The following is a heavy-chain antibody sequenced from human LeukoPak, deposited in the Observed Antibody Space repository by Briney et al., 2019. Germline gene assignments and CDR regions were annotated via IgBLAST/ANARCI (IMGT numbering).Heavy chain of an antibody. V-gene: IGHV4-59*03. Sequence: SETLSLTSSVSGGSISIYYWSWVRQPPGKGLEWIGYIYNSGSTNYNPSLKSRVTISVDTSKNQFSLKLTSVTAADTAVYYCVRDRELTYWGQGTLVTVSS. D-gene: IGHD1-26*01. J-gene: IGHJ4*02. CDR1: GGSISIYY. CDR3: VRDRELTY. CDR2: IYNSGST.